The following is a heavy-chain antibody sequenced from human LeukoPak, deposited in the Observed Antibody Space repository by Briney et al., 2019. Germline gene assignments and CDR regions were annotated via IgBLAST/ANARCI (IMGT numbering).Heavy chain of an antibody. Sequence: GESLKISCETSGYSFTSYWIGWVRQMPGKGLEWMGIIYPDDSDTRYSPSFEGQVTISADKSISTAYLQWSSLKASDTAMYYCARRYCTGGSCYNAFDIWGQGTMVTVSS. CDR2: IYPDDSDT. D-gene: IGHD2-15*01. J-gene: IGHJ3*02. V-gene: IGHV5-51*01. CDR1: GYSFTSYW. CDR3: ARRYCTGGSCYNAFDI.